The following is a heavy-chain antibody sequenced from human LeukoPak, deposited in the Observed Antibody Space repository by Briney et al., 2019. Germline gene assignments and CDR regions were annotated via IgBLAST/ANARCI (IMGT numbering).Heavy chain of an antibody. J-gene: IGHJ4*02. CDR2: FDPEDGET. CDR1: GYTLTELS. D-gene: IGHD2-2*01. CDR3: ATGGDCSSTSCYPDY. Sequence: ASVEVSCKVSGYTLTELSMHWVRQAPGKGLEWMGGFDPEDGETIYAQKFQGRVTMTEDTSTDTAYMELSSLRSEDTAVYYCATGGDCSSTSCYPDYWGQGTLVTVSS. V-gene: IGHV1-24*01.